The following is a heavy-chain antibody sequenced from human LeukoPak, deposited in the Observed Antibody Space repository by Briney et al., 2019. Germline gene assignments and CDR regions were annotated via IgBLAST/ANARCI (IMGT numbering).Heavy chain of an antibody. Sequence: ASVKVSCKASGYTFTSYAMNWVRQAPGQGLEWMGWINPNSGGTNYAQKFQGRVTMTRDTSISTAYMELSRLRSDDTAVYYCARDNPRSPRGRSRYYFDYWGQGTLVTVSS. V-gene: IGHV1-2*02. CDR2: INPNSGGT. CDR1: GYTFTSYA. J-gene: IGHJ4*02. CDR3: ARDNPRSPRGRSRYYFDY. D-gene: IGHD3-16*01.